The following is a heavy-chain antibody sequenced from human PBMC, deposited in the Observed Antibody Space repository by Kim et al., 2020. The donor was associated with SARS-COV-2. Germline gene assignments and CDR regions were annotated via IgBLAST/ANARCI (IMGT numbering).Heavy chain of an antibody. CDR2: ISYDGSNK. CDR3: ARSALGRYNWNYSSYYYYGMDV. Sequence: GGSLRLSCAASGFTFSSYAMHWVRQAPGKGLEWVAVISYDGSNKYYADSVKGRFTISRDNSKNTLYLQMNSLRAEDTAVYYCARSALGRYNWNYSSYYYYGMDVWGQGTTVTVSS. J-gene: IGHJ6*02. D-gene: IGHD1-7*01. CDR1: GFTFSSYA. V-gene: IGHV3-30*04.